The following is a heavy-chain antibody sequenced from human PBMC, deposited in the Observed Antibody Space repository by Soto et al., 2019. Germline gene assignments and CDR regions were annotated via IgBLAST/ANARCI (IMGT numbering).Heavy chain of an antibody. CDR1: GTTFSSFA. Sequence: PGGSLRLSXAASGTTFSSFAMSWVRQAPGKGLEWVSAISRSGEVTKYADSVKGRFTIARDNSKNTLYLQMSSLRAEDTAIYYCATGAQSTCIDFWGLGTLVTVSS. CDR3: ATGAQSTCIDF. J-gene: IGHJ4*02. V-gene: IGHV3-23*01. CDR2: ISRSGEVT. D-gene: IGHD1-26*01.